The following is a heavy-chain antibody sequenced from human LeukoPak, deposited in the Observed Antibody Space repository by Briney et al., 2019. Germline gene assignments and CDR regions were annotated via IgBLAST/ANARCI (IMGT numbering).Heavy chain of an antibody. CDR2: IGGSDGTT. D-gene: IGHD5-12*01. V-gene: IGHV3-23*01. J-gene: IGHJ4*02. CDR3: AKEVPGYYFDY. CDR1: GFTFSSYA. Sequence: PGGSLRLSCAASGFTFSSYAMSWVRQAPGKGLEWVSAIGGSDGTTYYADSVKGRCIISRDNSKNTLYLQMNSLRAEDTAVYYCAKEVPGYYFDYWGQGTLVTVSS.